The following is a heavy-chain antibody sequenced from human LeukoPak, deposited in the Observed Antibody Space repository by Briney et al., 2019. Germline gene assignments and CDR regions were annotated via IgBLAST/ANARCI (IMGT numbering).Heavy chain of an antibody. J-gene: IGHJ4*02. CDR1: GFTVSSTY. Sequence: GGFLRLSCAASGFTVSSTYMTWVRQAPGKGLEWVSVIYTGGTTLYADSVKGSFTISRDNSKNTLYLQMNSLRDEDTAVYYCARGANGDYSTPDYWGRGTLVTVSS. V-gene: IGHV3-66*01. CDR2: IYTGGTT. D-gene: IGHD4-17*01. CDR3: ARGANGDYSTPDY.